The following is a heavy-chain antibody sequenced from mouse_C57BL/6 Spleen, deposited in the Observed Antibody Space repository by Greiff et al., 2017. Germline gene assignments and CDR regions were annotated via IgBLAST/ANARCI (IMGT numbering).Heavy chain of an antibody. Sequence: VQLVESGPGLVQPSQSLSITCTVSGFSLTSYGVHWVRQSPGKGLEWLGVIWSGGSTDYNAAFISRLSISKDNSKSQVFFKMNSLQADDTAIYYCARNEVYGSPYYAMDYWGQGTSVTVSS. D-gene: IGHD1-1*02. CDR3: ARNEVYGSPYYAMDY. V-gene: IGHV2-2*01. CDR2: IWSGGST. J-gene: IGHJ4*01. CDR1: GFSLTSYG.